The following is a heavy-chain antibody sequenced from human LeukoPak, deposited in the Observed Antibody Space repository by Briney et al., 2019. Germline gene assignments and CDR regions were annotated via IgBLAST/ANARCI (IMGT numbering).Heavy chain of an antibody. CDR3: AKPLLGYCSGGSCYSGAYDI. D-gene: IGHD2-15*01. J-gene: IGHJ3*02. Sequence: GGSLRLSCAASGFTFSTYSMTWVRQAPGKGLEWVSVISGSGGATYYADSVKGRFTISIDNSRNTLYLQMNSLSAEDTAAYYCAKPLLGYCSGGSCYSGAYDIWGQGTMVTVSS. V-gene: IGHV3-23*01. CDR2: ISGSGGAT. CDR1: GFTFSTYS.